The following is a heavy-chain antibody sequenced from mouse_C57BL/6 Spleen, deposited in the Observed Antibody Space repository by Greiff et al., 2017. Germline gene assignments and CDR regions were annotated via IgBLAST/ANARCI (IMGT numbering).Heavy chain of an antibody. Sequence: EVKLLESGPGLVKPSQSLSLTCSVTGYSITSGYYWNWIRQFPGNKLEWMGYISYDGSNNYNPSLKNRISITRDTSKNQFFLKLNSVTTEDTATYYCARDVDGYYFDYWGQGTTLTVSS. V-gene: IGHV3-6*01. D-gene: IGHD2-3*01. CDR2: ISYDGSN. J-gene: IGHJ2*01. CDR1: GYSITSGYY. CDR3: ARDVDGYYFDY.